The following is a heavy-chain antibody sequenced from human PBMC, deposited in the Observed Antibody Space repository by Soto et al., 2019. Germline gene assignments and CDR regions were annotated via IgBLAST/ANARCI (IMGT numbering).Heavy chain of an antibody. CDR1: GGSFSGYY. CDR2: INHSGST. V-gene: IGHV4-34*01. J-gene: IGHJ6*03. Sequence: QVQLQQWGAGLLKPSETLSLTCAVYGGSFSGYYWSWIRQPPGTGLEWIGEINHSGSTNYNPSLKSRVTISVDTSKNQFSLKLSSVTAADTAVYYCASLSPRRGYYYYMDVWGKGTTVTVSS. CDR3: ASLSPRRGYYYYMDV.